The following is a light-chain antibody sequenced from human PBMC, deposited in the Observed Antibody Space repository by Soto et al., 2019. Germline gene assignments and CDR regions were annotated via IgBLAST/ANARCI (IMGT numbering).Light chain of an antibody. Sequence: EIVLTQSPASLSLSPGERATLSCRASQSVSSHLAWFQQRPGQAPRILIYGASNRATGIPARFGGSGSWTNFTLTISSLEPEDFAVYYCQQRSNWPPVLTFGGGTKVEIK. V-gene: IGKV3-11*01. CDR3: QQRSNWPPVLT. CDR1: QSVSSH. J-gene: IGKJ4*01. CDR2: GAS.